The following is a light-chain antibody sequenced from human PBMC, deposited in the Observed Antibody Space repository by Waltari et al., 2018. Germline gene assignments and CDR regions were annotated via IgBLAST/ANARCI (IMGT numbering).Light chain of an antibody. CDR3: QQSYSTPPT. J-gene: IGKJ2*01. Sequence: DFQMTQSPPSLSASVGDRVTITCRESQSISSYLNWYQQKPGKAPKLLIYAASSLQSGVTSRFSGSGSGTDFTLTISSLQPEDFATYYCQQSYSTPPTFGQGTKLEIK. CDR1: QSISSY. V-gene: IGKV1-39*01. CDR2: AAS.